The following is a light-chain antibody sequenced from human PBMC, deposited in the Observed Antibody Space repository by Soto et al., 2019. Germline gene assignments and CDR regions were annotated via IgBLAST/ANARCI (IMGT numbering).Light chain of an antibody. CDR3: QQYDNLVT. CDR1: QDISNH. CDR2: WAS. V-gene: IGKV1-33*01. J-gene: IGKJ4*01. Sequence: DIQMTQSPSSLSASVGDRVTITCQASQDISNHLNWYQQKPGRPPKLLIYWASTRESGVPDRFSGSGSGTDFTFTISSLQPEDIATYYCQQYDNLVTFGGGTKGDIK.